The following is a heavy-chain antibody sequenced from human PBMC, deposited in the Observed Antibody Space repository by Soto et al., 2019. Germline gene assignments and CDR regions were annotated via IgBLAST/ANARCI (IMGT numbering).Heavy chain of an antibody. CDR1: GGTFSSYA. J-gene: IGHJ5*02. Sequence: GASVKVSCKASGGTFSSYAINWVRQAPGQGLEWMGGIIPIFGTANYAQKFQGRVTITADESTSTAYMELSSLRSEDTAVYYCARDRFSVDTAMVTGFSWFDPWGQGTLVTVSS. CDR2: IIPIFGTA. D-gene: IGHD5-18*01. V-gene: IGHV1-69*13. CDR3: ARDRFSVDTAMVTGFSWFDP.